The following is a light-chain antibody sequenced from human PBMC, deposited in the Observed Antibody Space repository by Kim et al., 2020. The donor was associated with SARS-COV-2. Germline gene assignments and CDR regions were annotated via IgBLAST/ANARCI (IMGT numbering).Light chain of an antibody. Sequence: DIQMTQSPSTLSASVGDRVTITCRASQNINTWLAWYQQKPGKAPKLLIYDASILESGVPSRFSGSGYGTEFTLTISSLQPDDFATYYCQQYHAYFGGGTKVDIK. V-gene: IGKV1-5*01. CDR1: QNINTW. CDR2: DAS. J-gene: IGKJ4*01. CDR3: QQYHAY.